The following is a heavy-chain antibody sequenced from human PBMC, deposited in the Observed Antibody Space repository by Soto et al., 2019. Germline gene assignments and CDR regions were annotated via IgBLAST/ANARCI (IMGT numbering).Heavy chain of an antibody. Sequence: VCLRLSCAASGLTLSSCAMRWVRQAPGKVLEWVSTISGGGGNTYYADSVKGRFTISRDNSKSTLYLQMNSLRAEDTAVYYCAKGGYDSSGHSLYNFDPRGQGTLVTVSS. CDR1: GLTLSSCA. D-gene: IGHD3-22*01. CDR3: AKGGYDSSGHSLYNFDP. CDR2: ISGGGGNT. J-gene: IGHJ5*02. V-gene: IGHV3-23*01.